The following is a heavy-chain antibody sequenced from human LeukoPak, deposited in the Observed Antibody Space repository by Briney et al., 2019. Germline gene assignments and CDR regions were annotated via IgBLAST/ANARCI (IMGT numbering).Heavy chain of an antibody. CDR3: ARAMITFGGAPD. CDR1: RFTFDDFD. J-gene: IGHJ4*02. CDR2: ISSSGSTI. V-gene: IGHV3-48*03. Sequence: GRSLRLSCAVSRFTFDDFDMHWVRQPPGKGLEWVSYISSSGSTIYYADSVKGRFTISRDNAKNSLYLQMNSLRAEDTAVYYCARAMITFGGAPDWGQGTLVTVSS. D-gene: IGHD3-16*01.